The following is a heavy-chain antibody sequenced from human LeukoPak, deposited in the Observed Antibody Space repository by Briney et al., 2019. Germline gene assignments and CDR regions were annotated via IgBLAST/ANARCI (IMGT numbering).Heavy chain of an antibody. V-gene: IGHV3-48*03. Sequence: PGGSLRLSCAASGFTFSSYEMNWVRQAPGKGLEWVSYISSSGSTIYYADSVKGRFTISRDNAKNSLYLQMNSLRAEDTAVYYCARGLDHTDYYYGMDVWGRGTTVTVSS. CDR3: ARGLDHTDYYYGMDV. J-gene: IGHJ6*02. CDR1: GFTFSSYE. D-gene: IGHD3/OR15-3a*01. CDR2: ISSSGSTI.